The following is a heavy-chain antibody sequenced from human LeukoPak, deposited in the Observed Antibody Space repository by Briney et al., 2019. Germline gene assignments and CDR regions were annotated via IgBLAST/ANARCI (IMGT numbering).Heavy chain of an antibody. D-gene: IGHD1-26*01. CDR2: VSYLGNDK. CDR3: ARVVGATAYYFDY. Sequence: GGSLRLSCAASGFTFRDYAMHWVRQAPGKGLEWVAVVSYLGNDKYYADSVKGRFTISRDNSKNTLYLQMNSLRAEDTAVYYCARVVGATAYYFDYWGRGTLVTVSS. V-gene: IGHV3-30-3*01. CDR1: GFTFRDYA. J-gene: IGHJ4*02.